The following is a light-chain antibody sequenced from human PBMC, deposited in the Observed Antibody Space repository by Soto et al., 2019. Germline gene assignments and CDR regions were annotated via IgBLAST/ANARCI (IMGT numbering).Light chain of an antibody. CDR2: TAS. V-gene: IGKV1-39*01. J-gene: IGKJ5*01. CDR1: QSISSH. CDR3: QQSYSTPIS. Sequence: DIRSSQSPASLSASFGYAFTNTARASQSISSHLNWYQQKPGKAPNLLMYTASNLQSGVPSRFSGSGSGTDFTLTISSLQPEDFATYYCQQSYSTPISFGQGTRLEIK.